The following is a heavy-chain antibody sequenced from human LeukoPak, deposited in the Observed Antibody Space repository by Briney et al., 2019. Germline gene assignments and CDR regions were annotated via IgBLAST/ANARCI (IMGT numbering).Heavy chain of an antibody. V-gene: IGHV3-23*01. CDR2: ISSSGDNT. Sequence: GGSLRLSCAASGFTFSTYGMNWVRQAPGKGLEWVSSISSSGDNTYYADSVKGRFTISRDNSKNTLYLQMNSLRAADTAVYYCAKDGRAVAVGTFDCWGQGTLVTVSS. J-gene: IGHJ4*02. CDR3: AKDGRAVAVGTFDC. D-gene: IGHD6-19*01. CDR1: GFTFSTYG.